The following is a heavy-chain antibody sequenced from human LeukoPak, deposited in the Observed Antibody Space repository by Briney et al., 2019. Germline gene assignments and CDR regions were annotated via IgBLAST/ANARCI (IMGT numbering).Heavy chain of an antibody. Sequence: GGSLRLSCAASGFTFTTYSMNWVRQAPGKGLEWVSSISSSSTYIYYADSVKGRSTISRDNAKNSLYLQMNSLRAEDTALYYCAPSYGSGSYPLDFWGQGTLVTVSS. CDR1: GFTFTTYS. CDR2: ISSSSTYI. J-gene: IGHJ4*02. V-gene: IGHV3-21*01. D-gene: IGHD3-10*01. CDR3: APSYGSGSYPLDF.